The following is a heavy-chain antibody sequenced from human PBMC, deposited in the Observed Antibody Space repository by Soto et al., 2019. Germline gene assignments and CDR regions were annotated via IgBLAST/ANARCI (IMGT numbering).Heavy chain of an antibody. J-gene: IGHJ4*02. Sequence: QVQLVQSGAEVKKPGSSVKVSCKASGGTFSSYAISWVRQAPGQGLEWMGGIIPIFGTANYAQKFQGRVTITADESTSTAYMELSSLRSEDTAVYYCARASYYYDSSGYSNHHGSFDYWGQGTLVTVSS. CDR2: IIPIFGTA. D-gene: IGHD3-22*01. V-gene: IGHV1-69*01. CDR3: ARASYYYDSSGYSNHHGSFDY. CDR1: GGTFSSYA.